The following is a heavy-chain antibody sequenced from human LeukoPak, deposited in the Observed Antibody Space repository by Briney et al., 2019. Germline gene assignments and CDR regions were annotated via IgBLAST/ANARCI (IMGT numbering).Heavy chain of an antibody. Sequence: SETLSLTCAVYGGSFSGYYRSWIRQPAGKGLEWIGRIYTSGSTNYNPSLKSRVTMSVDTSKNQFSLKLSSVTAADTAVYYCARDAGYSYGPIWGQGTMVTVSS. CDR3: ARDAGYSYGPI. CDR2: IYTSGST. CDR1: GGSFSGYY. J-gene: IGHJ3*02. D-gene: IGHD5-18*01. V-gene: IGHV4-4*07.